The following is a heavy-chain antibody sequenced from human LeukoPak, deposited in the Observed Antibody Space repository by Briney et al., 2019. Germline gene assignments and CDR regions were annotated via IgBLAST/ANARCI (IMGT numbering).Heavy chain of an antibody. J-gene: IGHJ3*02. CDR1: GFTFSSYD. CDR3: ARGARYYYDSSGFCGAFDI. D-gene: IGHD3-22*01. V-gene: IGHV3-13*01. Sequence: GGSLRLSCAASGFTFSSYDMHWVRQATGKGLEWVSAIGTAGDTYYPGSVKGRFTISRENAKNSLYLQMNSLRAGDTAAYYCARGARYYYDSSGFCGAFDIWGQGTMVTVSS. CDR2: IGTAGDT.